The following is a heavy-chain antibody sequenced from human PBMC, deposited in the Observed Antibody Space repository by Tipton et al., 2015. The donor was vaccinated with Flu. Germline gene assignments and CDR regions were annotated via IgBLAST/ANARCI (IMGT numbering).Heavy chain of an antibody. CDR1: GFTFSSYA. CDR2: ISGSGGST. CDR3: AEDGSGWHYFDY. Sequence: SLRLSCAASGFTFSSYAMSWVRQAPGKGLEWVSAISGSGGSTYYADSVKGRFTISRDNSKNTVYLQMNSLRAEDTAVYYCAEDGSGWHYFDYWGQGTLVTVSS. J-gene: IGHJ4*02. D-gene: IGHD6-19*01. V-gene: IGHV3-23*01.